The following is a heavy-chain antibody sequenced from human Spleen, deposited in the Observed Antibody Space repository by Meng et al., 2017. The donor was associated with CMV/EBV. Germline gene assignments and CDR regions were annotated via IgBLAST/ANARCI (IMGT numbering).Heavy chain of an antibody. J-gene: IGHJ4*02. CDR1: GFTFTGYY. V-gene: IGHV1-2*02. Sequence: ASGFTFTGYYIHWVRQAPGQGLEWVGWINPHGDVTKYGQQFQGRVTMTRDTSTRSAYMELASLRSDDTAVYFCTRRPLGSTNPFDSWGQGTLVTVSS. CDR2: INPHGDVT. CDR3: TRRPLGSTNPFDS. D-gene: IGHD1-26*01.